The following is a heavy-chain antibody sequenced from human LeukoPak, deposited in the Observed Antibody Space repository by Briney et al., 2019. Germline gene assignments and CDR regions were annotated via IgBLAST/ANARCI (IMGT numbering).Heavy chain of an antibody. Sequence: ETLSLTCTVSGGSIRSSYYYWGWIRQAPGKGLEWVSVIYSDGSTYYADSVKGRFTISRDNSKNTLYLQMNSLRAEDTAVYYCARSESYYDFWSGYYTSHFDYWGQGTLVTVSS. V-gene: IGHV3-53*01. CDR3: ARSESYYDFWSGYYTSHFDY. J-gene: IGHJ4*02. D-gene: IGHD3-3*01. CDR1: GGSIRSSYYY. CDR2: IYSDGST.